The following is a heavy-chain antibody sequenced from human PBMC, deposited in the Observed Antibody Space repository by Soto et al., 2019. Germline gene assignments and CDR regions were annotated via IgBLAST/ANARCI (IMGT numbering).Heavy chain of an antibody. CDR3: ARNGWRIATFEM. D-gene: IGHD1-26*01. Sequence: EVQLVESGGGLVQPGGSLRLSCAASGFTVSNNDMIWFRLPPGKGLEWVSLIYSGGTTYYADSVKGRFTISRDNSKNTLYLQMNSLAVDATAVYYCARNGWRIATFEMWGPGTLVTVSS. V-gene: IGHV3-53*01. J-gene: IGHJ4*02. CDR1: GFTVSNND. CDR2: IYSGGTT.